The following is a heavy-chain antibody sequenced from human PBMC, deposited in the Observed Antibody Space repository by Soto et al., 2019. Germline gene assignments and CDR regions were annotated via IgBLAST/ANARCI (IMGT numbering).Heavy chain of an antibody. CDR3: ARGRTVRNYADDSSDYFYFFDY. J-gene: IGHJ4*02. Sequence: SETLSLTCTVSGDSISTFYWGWMRQSPGKELEWIGYVYYTGSTNYNPSLKSRVTISVDRSKNQFSLKLTSANAADTAVYYCARGRTVRNYADDSSDYFYFFDYWGQRTQLTVSS. D-gene: IGHD3-22*01. V-gene: IGHV4-59*01. CDR2: VYYTGST. CDR1: GDSISTFY.